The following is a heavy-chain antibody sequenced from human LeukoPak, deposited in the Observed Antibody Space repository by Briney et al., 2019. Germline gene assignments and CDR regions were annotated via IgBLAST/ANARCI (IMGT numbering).Heavy chain of an antibody. CDR3: ASALTSSYDSSGYPDYFDH. V-gene: IGHV3-30-3*01. Sequence: GRSLRLSCAASGFTFSSYAMHWVRQAPGKGLEWVAVISYDGSDKYYADSVKGRFTISRDNSKNTLYLQMNSLRAEDTAVYYCASALTSSYDSSGYPDYFDHWGQGTLVTVSS. D-gene: IGHD3-22*01. CDR1: GFTFSSYA. CDR2: ISYDGSDK. J-gene: IGHJ4*02.